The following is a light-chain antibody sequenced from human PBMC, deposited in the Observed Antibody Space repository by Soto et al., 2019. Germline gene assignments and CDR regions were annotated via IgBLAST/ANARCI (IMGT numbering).Light chain of an antibody. V-gene: IGKV3-20*01. CDR1: QSVSSSD. Sequence: VLTQAPGTLSSSLGERATLSCSASQSVSSSDLAWYQQKPGQAPRLLISGASSRATGIPDRFSGSGSGTDFTLTISRLEPEDFAVFYCQQYGTSPPTFGQGTKVDI. J-gene: IGKJ1*01. CDR2: GAS. CDR3: QQYGTSPPT.